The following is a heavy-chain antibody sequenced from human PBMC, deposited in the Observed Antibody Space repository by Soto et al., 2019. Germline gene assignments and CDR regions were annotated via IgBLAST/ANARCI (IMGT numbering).Heavy chain of an antibody. CDR2: ILCLNDRK. J-gene: IGHJ4*02. D-gene: IGHD2-2*02. CDR3: ARGRRTGTEKTCDTDFDS. CDR1: GYTFSDYG. V-gene: IGHV1-3*01. Sequence: QVHLVQSGAEVKTPGASVTISCKASGYTFSDYGIHWIRQAPGQSPEWLGWILCLNDRKEYSQKCQGRISLTRDTAASTEDLGWSRLRSEDTAVYYGARGRRTGTEKTCDTDFDSWGQGSLVSVSS.